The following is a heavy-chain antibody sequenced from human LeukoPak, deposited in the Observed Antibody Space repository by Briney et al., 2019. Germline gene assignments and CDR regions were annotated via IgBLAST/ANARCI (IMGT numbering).Heavy chain of an antibody. Sequence: GSLRLSCAASGFTFSSYAMTWVRQAPGKGLEWVSGISGSGGSTYYADSVKGRFTISRDNSKNTLYVQMNSLRAEDTAVYYCARTYSSSWQIHFDYWGQGTLVTVSS. D-gene: IGHD6-13*01. CDR2: ISGSGGST. V-gene: IGHV3-23*01. CDR1: GFTFSSYA. CDR3: ARTYSSSWQIHFDY. J-gene: IGHJ4*02.